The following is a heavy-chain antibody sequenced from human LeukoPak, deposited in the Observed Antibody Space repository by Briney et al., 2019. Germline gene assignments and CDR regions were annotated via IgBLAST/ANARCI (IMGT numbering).Heavy chain of an antibody. J-gene: IGHJ6*02. V-gene: IGHV3-23*01. CDR2: ISGSGGST. CDR3: ARERAGPYYYGMDV. CDR1: GFTFSSYA. Sequence: GGSLRLSCAASGFTFSSYAMSWVRQAPGKGLEWVSAISGSGGSTYYADSVKGRFTISRDNSKNTLYLQMNSLRAEDTAVYYCARERAGPYYYGMDVWGQGTTVTVSS.